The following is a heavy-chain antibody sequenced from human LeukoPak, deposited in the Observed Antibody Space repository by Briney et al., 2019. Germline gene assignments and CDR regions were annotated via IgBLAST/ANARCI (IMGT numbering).Heavy chain of an antibody. CDR2: ISGSGGST. CDR1: GFTFSNYA. CDR3: ARFSLAVAARFYYYYYGMDV. V-gene: IGHV3-23*01. J-gene: IGHJ6*02. Sequence: PGGSLRLSCAASGFTFSNYAMSWVRQAPGKGLEWVSAISGSGGSTYYADSVKGRFTISRDNAKNTLYLQMNSLRAEDTAVYYCARFSLAVAARFYYYYYGMDVWGQGTTVTVSS. D-gene: IGHD6-19*01.